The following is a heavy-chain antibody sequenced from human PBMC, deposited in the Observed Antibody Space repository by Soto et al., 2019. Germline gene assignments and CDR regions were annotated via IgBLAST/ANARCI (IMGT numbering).Heavy chain of an antibody. J-gene: IGHJ4*02. CDR3: AILGDDSSGYSTG. V-gene: IGHV4-34*01. CDR1: GGSFSGYY. CDR2: INHSGST. Sequence: PSETLSLTCAVYGGSFSGYYWSWIRQPPGKGLEWIGEINHSGSTNYNPSLKSRVTISVDTSKNQFSLKLSSVTAADTAVYYCAILGDDSSGYSTGWGQGTLVTVSS. D-gene: IGHD3-22*01.